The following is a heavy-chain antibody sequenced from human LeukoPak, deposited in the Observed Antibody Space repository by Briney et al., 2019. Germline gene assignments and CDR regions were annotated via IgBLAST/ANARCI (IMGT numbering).Heavy chain of an antibody. Sequence: GGSLRLSCAASGFTFSDYYMSWIRQAPGKGLEWASYISSSGSTIYYADSVKGRFTISRDNAKNSLYLQMNSLRAEDTAVYYCARVRPSYYYYMDVWGKGTTVTVSS. V-gene: IGHV3-11*01. J-gene: IGHJ6*03. CDR3: ARVRPSYYYYMDV. CDR1: GFTFSDYY. CDR2: ISSSGSTI.